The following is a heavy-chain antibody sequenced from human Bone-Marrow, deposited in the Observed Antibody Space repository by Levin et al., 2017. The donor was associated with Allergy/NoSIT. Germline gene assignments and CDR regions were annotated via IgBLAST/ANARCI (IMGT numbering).Heavy chain of an antibody. D-gene: IGHD2-21*02. CDR1: SLTTSGVG. Sequence: SLTTSGVGAGWIRQPAGKALEWLALIYWDDDKRYSPSLKSKFTITKDTSKNQVVLTMTNLDPVDTATYYCAHSQVTPNAFDYWGQGSLVTVSS. V-gene: IGHV2-5*02. CDR3: AHSQVTPNAFDY. J-gene: IGHJ4*02. CDR2: IYWDDDK.